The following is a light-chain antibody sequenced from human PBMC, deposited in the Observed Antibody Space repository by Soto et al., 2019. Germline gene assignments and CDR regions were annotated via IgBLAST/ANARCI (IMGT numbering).Light chain of an antibody. CDR2: AAS. CDR1: QSISSY. Sequence: DIQMTQSPSSLSASVGDRVTITCRASQSISSYLNWYQQKPGKAPKLLIYAASSLQSGVPSRFSGSGSGTDFTLSISSVQPEDFATYYCQQSYSTPHTFGGGTKVEIK. V-gene: IGKV1-39*01. CDR3: QQSYSTPHT. J-gene: IGKJ4*01.